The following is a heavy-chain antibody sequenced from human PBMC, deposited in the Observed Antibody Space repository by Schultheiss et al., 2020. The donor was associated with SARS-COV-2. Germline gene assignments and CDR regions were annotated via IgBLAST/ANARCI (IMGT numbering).Heavy chain of an antibody. CDR1: GFTFSSYG. D-gene: IGHD2-21*02. CDR3: ARGGMGDSAFDY. V-gene: IGHV3-33*01. J-gene: IGHJ4*02. Sequence: GGSLRLSCAASGFTFSSYGMHWVRQAPGKGLEWVAVIWYDGSNKYYADSVKGRFTISRDNSKNTLYLQMNSLRAEDTAVYYCARGGMGDSAFDYWGQGTLVTVSS. CDR2: IWYDGSNK.